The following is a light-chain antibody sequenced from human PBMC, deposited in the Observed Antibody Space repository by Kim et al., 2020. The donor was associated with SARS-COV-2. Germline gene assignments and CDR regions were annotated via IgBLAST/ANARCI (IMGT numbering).Light chain of an antibody. CDR3: QQYSSSPAT. CDR1: QRVSSNY. CDR2: GAS. V-gene: IGKV3-20*01. J-gene: IGKJ1*01. Sequence: SPGETATLSCRASQRVSSNYLAWYQQNPGQAPRLLIYGASSRATGIPDRFSGSGSGTDFTLTITRLEPEDFAVYYCQQYSSSPATFGQGTKVDIK.